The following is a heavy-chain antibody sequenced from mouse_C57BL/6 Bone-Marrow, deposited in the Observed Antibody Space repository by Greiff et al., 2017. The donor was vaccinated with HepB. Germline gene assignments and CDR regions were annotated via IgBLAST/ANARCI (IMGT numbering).Heavy chain of an antibody. J-gene: IGHJ1*03. CDR1: GISITTGNYR. CDR3: ARDPTGGYWYFDV. CDR2: IYYSGTI. Sequence: VQLQQSGPGLVKPSQTVFLTCTVTGISITTGNYRWSWIRQFPGNKLEWIGYIYYSGTITYNPSLTSRTTITRDTPKNQFFLEMNSLTAEDTATYYCARDPTGGYWYFDVWGTGTTVTVSS. V-gene: IGHV3-5*01. D-gene: IGHD4-1*02.